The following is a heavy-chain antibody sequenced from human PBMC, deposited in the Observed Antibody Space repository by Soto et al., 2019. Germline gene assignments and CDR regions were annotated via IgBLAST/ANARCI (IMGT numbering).Heavy chain of an antibody. Sequence: GGSLRLSCAASGFTFSSYGMHWVRQAPGKGLEWVAVISYDGSNKYYADSVKGRFTISRDNSKNTLYLQMNSLRAEDTAVYYCAKTYSSSSMADYWGQGTLVTVSS. CDR1: GFTFSSYG. CDR2: ISYDGSNK. D-gene: IGHD6-6*01. J-gene: IGHJ4*02. V-gene: IGHV3-30*18. CDR3: AKTYSSSSMADY.